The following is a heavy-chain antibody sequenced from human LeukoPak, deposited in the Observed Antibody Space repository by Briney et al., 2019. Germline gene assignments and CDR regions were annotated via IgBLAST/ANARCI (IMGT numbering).Heavy chain of an antibody. D-gene: IGHD3-3*01. CDR3: ARGGGGVIITSYYYYLDV. J-gene: IGHJ6*03. Sequence: SETLSLTCAVYGGSFSGYYWSWIRQPPGKALEWIGEINLTGRTNYNPSLKSLVTISLDTSKNQFSLKLNSVTAADTAVYYCARGGGGVIITSYYYYLDVWAKGTTVTVSS. V-gene: IGHV4-34*01. CDR2: INLTGRT. CDR1: GGSFSGYY.